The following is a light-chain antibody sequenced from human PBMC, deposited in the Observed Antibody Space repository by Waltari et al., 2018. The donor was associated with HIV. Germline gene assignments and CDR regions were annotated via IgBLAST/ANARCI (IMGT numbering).Light chain of an antibody. Sequence: QSVLTQPPSASGTPGQRVTISCSGGSSNIGSNSVPWYQRLPGTAPKLLIYNNNPRPSGVPDRFSGSKSGTSASLAISGLQSEDEADYYCAAWDDSLNGLVFGGGTKLTVL. J-gene: IGLJ2*01. CDR1: SSNIGSNS. V-gene: IGLV1-44*01. CDR2: NNN. CDR3: AAWDDSLNGLV.